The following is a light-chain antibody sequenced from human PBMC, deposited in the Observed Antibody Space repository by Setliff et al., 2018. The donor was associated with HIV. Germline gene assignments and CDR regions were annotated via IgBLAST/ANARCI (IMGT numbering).Light chain of an antibody. Sequence: SALTQPASVSGSPGQSITISCTGTSSDVGRYDLVSWYQQHPARAPKLIIYQATRRPSGVSNRFSGSKSGNVASLTISGLQAEDEADYYCCSNTGSNTFVFGTGTKVTVL. V-gene: IGLV2-23*01. CDR2: QAT. J-gene: IGLJ1*01. CDR3: CSNTGSNTFV. CDR1: SSDVGRYDL.